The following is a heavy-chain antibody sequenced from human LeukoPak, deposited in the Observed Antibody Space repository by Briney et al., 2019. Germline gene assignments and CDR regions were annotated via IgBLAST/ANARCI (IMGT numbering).Heavy chain of an antibody. CDR2: VYYSGSI. Sequence: SETLSLTCSVPGGSTTSGGSYWGWIRQPPGKGLEWIGSVYYSGSIHSNPSLKSRVTISANTSKNQISLKLSSVTAADPAVYSFSRRPGGSYAGDFWGQGSLVTVSS. CDR3: SRRPGGSYAGDF. J-gene: IGHJ4*02. CDR1: GGSTTSGGSY. D-gene: IGHD3-16*01. V-gene: IGHV4-39*07.